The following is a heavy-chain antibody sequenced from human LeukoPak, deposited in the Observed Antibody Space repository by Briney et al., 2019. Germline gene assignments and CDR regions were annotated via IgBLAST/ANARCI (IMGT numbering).Heavy chain of an antibody. D-gene: IGHD6-13*01. V-gene: IGHV1-2*02. CDR3: AREGRNIAADY. J-gene: IGHJ4*02. CDR1: GGTFSRYA. Sequence: GSSVKVSCKASGGTFSRYAISWVRQAPGQGLEWMGWINPNSGGTNYAQKFQGRVTMTRDTSISTAYMELSRLRSDDTAVYYCAREGRNIAADYWGQGTLVTVSS. CDR2: INPNSGGT.